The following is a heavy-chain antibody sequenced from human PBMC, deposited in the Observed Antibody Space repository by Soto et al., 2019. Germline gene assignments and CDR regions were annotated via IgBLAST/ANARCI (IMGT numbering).Heavy chain of an antibody. J-gene: IGHJ5*02. CDR1: GGSISSYY. Sequence: TSETLSLTCTVSGGSISSYYWSWIRQPPGKGLEWIGYIYYSGSTNYNPSLKSRVTISVDTSKNQFSLKLSSVTAADTAVYYCARGGRIQLWPFDPGGQGTLFTVS. CDR3: ARGGRIQLWPFDP. D-gene: IGHD5-18*01. CDR2: IYYSGST. V-gene: IGHV4-59*01.